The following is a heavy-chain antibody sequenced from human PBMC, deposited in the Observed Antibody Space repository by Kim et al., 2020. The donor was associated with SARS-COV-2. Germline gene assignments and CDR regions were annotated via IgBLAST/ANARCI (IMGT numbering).Heavy chain of an antibody. CDR3: ARDRGY. J-gene: IGHJ4*02. CDR2: ICGTA. V-gene: IGHV1-69*01. Sequence: ICGTANYAQKLQGRVTVTADESTSTGYMELSSLRSEDTAVYYCARDRGYWGQGTLVTVSS.